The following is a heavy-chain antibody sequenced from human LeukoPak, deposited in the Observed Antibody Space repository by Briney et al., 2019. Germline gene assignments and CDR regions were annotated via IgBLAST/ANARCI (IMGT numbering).Heavy chain of an antibody. CDR3: ARQEGIAAACSFDY. Sequence: SETLSLTCAVYGGSFSGYYWSWIRQPPGKGLEWIGEINHSGSTNYNPSLKSRVTISVDTSKNQFSLKLSSVTAADTAVYHCARQEGIAAACSFDYWGQGTLVTVSS. V-gene: IGHV4-34*01. D-gene: IGHD6-13*01. CDR2: INHSGST. J-gene: IGHJ4*02. CDR1: GGSFSGYY.